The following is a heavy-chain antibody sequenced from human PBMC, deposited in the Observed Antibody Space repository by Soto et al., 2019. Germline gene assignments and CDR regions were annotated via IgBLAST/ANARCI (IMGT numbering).Heavy chain of an antibody. CDR3: ARVRGDFWSGYYYYYYGMDV. CDR1: GGTFSSYA. D-gene: IGHD3-3*01. Sequence: QVQLVQSGAEVKKPGSSVKVSCKASGGTFSSYAISWVRQAPGQGLEWMGGIIPIFGTANYAQKFQGRVTITAEESTSTAYMELSSLRSEDTAVYYCARVRGDFWSGYYYYYYGMDVWGQGTTVTVSS. J-gene: IGHJ6*02. CDR2: IIPIFGTA. V-gene: IGHV1-69*01.